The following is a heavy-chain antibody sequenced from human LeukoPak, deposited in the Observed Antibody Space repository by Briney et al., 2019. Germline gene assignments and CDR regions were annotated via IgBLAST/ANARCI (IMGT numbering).Heavy chain of an antibody. CDR2: IYPGDSDT. V-gene: IGHV5-51*01. J-gene: IGHJ3*02. D-gene: IGHD6-13*01. CDR1: GYSFTTYW. CDR3: ARHRDGYSSSQTFDI. Sequence: GESLKISCEGSGYSFTTYWIGWVRQMPGKGLEWVGIIYPGDSDTRYSPFFQGQVTISADKSISTAYLQWSSLKASDTAMYYCARHRDGYSSSQTFDIWGQGTMVTVSS.